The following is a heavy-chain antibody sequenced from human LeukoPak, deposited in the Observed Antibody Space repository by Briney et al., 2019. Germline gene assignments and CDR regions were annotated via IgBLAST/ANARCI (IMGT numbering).Heavy chain of an antibody. CDR2: ISGSGGST. D-gene: IGHD4-17*01. V-gene: IGHV3-23*01. CDR1: GFTFSSYA. Sequence: GGSLRLSCAASGFTFSSYAMSWVRQAPGKGLEWVSAISGSGGSTYYADSVKGRFTISRDNSKNTLYLQMNSLRAEDTAVYYCAREGRATVTKSHLLGEFDYRGQGTLVTVSS. J-gene: IGHJ4*02. CDR3: AREGRATVTKSHLLGEFDY.